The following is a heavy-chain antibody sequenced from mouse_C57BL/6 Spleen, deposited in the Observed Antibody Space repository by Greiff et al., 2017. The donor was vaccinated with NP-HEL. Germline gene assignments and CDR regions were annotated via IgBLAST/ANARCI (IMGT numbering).Heavy chain of an antibody. Sequence: VQLKESGPELVKPGASVKISCKASGYSFTDYNMNWVKQSNGKSLEWIGVINPNYGTTSYNQKFKGKATLTVDQSSSTAYMQLNSLTSEDSAVYYCARSHDYGYYAMDYWGQGTSVTVSS. V-gene: IGHV1-39*01. CDR1: GYSFTDYN. CDR2: INPNYGTT. D-gene: IGHD2-4*01. J-gene: IGHJ4*01. CDR3: ARSHDYGYYAMDY.